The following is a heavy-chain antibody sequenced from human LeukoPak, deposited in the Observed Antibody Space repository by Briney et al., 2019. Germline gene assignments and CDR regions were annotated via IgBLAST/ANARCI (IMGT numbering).Heavy chain of an antibody. CDR2: IRWYGSKT. Sequence: GGSLRLSCAASGVHFYYYMMHYVPQAPGKVLEWVSVIRWYGSKTYYVASVKGRFNSSIDNHKNPLALQLDSLRIDDFVLYYCAKSGNCHAHFDYWGQRTLVTVS. J-gene: IGHJ4*02. D-gene: IGHD4-23*01. V-gene: IGHV3-43*01. CDR1: GVHFYYYM. CDR3: AKSGNCHAHFDY.